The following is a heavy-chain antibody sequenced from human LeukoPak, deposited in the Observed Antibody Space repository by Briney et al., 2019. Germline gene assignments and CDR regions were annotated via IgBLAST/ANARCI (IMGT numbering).Heavy chain of an antibody. CDR1: GYTFTSYD. CDR2: MNPNSGNT. D-gene: IGHD3-10*01. CDR3: ALLSPSDANGDY. Sequence: ASVKVSCKASGYTFTSYDINWVRQATGQGLEWMGWMNPNSGNTGYAQKFQGRVTMTRSTSISTAYMELSSLRSEDTAVYYCALLSPSDANGDYWGQGTLVTVSS. J-gene: IGHJ4*02. V-gene: IGHV1-8*01.